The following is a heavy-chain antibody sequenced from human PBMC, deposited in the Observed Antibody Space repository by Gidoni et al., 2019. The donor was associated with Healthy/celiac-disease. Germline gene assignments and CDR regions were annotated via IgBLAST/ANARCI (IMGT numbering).Heavy chain of an antibody. CDR2: ISYDGSNK. CDR1: GFTFSSYG. D-gene: IGHD2-21*02. CDR3: AKDGSVGGNSEYYFDY. Sequence: QVQLVESGGGVVQPGRSLRLSCAASGFTFSSYGMHWVRQAPGKGLEWVAVISYDGSNKYYADSVKGRFTISRDNSKNTLYLQMNSLRAEDTAVYYCAKDGSVGGNSEYYFDYWGQGTLVTVSS. V-gene: IGHV3-30*18. J-gene: IGHJ4*02.